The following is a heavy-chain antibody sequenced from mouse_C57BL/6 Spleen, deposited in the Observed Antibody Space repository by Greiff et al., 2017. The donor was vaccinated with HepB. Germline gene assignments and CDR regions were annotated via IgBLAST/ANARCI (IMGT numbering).Heavy chain of an antibody. D-gene: IGHD1-1*01. J-gene: IGHJ1*03. CDR2: ILPGSGST. CDR3: ARRGFYYYGSSPPSYWYFDV. CDR1: GYTFTGYW. Sequence: QVTLKVSGAELMKPGASVKLSCKATGYTFTGYWIEWVKQRPGHGLEWIGEILPGSGSTNYNEKFKGKATFTADTSSNTAYMQLSSLTTEDSAIYYCARRGFYYYGSSPPSYWYFDVWGTGTTVTVSS. V-gene: IGHV1-9*01.